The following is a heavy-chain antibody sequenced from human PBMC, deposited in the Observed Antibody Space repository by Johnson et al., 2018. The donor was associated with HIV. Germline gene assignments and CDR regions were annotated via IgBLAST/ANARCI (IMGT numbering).Heavy chain of an antibody. J-gene: IGHJ3*01. CDR3: ATLWFGEVSVYDAFDV. Sequence: QMLLVESGGGVVQPGGSLRLSCAASGFTFSDYAMHWVRQAPGKGLEWVASISSDGNNKYFADSVQGRFTSSRDNSKNTLYLQMNSLRPEDSAVYYCATLWFGEVSVYDAFDVWGQGTMVTVSS. V-gene: IGHV3-30*04. D-gene: IGHD3-10*01. CDR2: ISSDGNNK. CDR1: GFTFSDYA.